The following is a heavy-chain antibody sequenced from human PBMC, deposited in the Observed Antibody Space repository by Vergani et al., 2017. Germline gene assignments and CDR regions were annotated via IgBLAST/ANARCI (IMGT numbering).Heavy chain of an antibody. CDR2: ISAYNGNT. V-gene: IGHV1-18*01. J-gene: IGHJ5*02. Sequence: QVQLVQSGAEVKKPGSSVKVSCKASGGTFSSYTISWVRQAPGQGLEWMGWISAYNGNTNYAQKLQGRVTMTTDTSTSTAYMELRSLRSDDTAVYYCARGGVVPAAAPPFDPWGQGTLVTVSS. CDR3: ARGGVVPAAAPPFDP. D-gene: IGHD2-2*01. CDR1: GGTFSSYT.